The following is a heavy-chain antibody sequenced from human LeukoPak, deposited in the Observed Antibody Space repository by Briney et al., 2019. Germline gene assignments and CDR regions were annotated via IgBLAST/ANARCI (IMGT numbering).Heavy chain of an antibody. Sequence: SETLSLTCTVSGGSISSSSYYWGCLRQPPGKGLVWIGSIYYSGSTYYNPSLKSRVTISVDTSKNQFSLKLSSVTAADTAVYYCARDGEYYYGSGSYYFAYWGQGSLVTVSS. D-gene: IGHD3-10*01. CDR1: GGSISSSSYY. CDR2: IYYSGST. J-gene: IGHJ4*02. V-gene: IGHV4-39*07. CDR3: ARDGEYYYGSGSYYFAY.